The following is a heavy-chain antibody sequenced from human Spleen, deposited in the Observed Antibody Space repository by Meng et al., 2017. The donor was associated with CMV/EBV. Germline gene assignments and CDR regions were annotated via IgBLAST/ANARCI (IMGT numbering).Heavy chain of an antibody. CDR1: GFTFNNYA. Sequence: CAAAGFTFNNYAIPWVRQAPGKGLEWVAVISYDGSNQYYADSVKGRFTISRDNSKNTLYLQVNSLRADDTAVYYCARASQLVHYFQHWGQGTLVTVSS. CDR2: ISYDGSNQ. D-gene: IGHD6-13*01. V-gene: IGHV3-30*04. CDR3: ARASQLVHYFQH. J-gene: IGHJ1*01.